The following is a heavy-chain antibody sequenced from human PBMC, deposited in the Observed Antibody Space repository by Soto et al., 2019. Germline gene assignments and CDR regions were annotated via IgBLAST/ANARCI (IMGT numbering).Heavy chain of an antibody. CDR1: GDSVSSNSAA. CDR3: AKGTEYGVVLMSTFDY. Sequence: PSQTLSLTCDISGDSVSSNSAACNWIRQSPSRGLEWLGRTSYRSKWYNDYAVSVKSRITINPDTSKNQFSLQLNNLRAEDTALYFCAKGTEYGVVLMSTFDYWGQGTLVTVSS. J-gene: IGHJ4*02. CDR2: TSYRSKWYN. D-gene: IGHD3-3*01. V-gene: IGHV6-1*01.